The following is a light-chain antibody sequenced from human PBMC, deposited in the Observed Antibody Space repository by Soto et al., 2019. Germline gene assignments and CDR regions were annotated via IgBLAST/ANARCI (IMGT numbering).Light chain of an antibody. CDR1: SSDVGGYNS. CDR3: SSYTSSRTWV. CDR2: EVS. Sequence: QSVLTQPASVSGSPGQSITISCTGTSSDVGGYNSVSWYQQHPGKAPKLMIYEVSNRPSGVSNRFSGSKSGNTASLTISGLQAEDEADYYCSSYTSSRTWVFGGGTKLTVL. V-gene: IGLV2-14*01. J-gene: IGLJ3*02.